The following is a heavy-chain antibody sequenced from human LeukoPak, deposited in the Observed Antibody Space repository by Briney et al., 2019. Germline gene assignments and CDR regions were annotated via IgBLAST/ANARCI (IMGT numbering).Heavy chain of an antibody. J-gene: IGHJ5*02. CDR3: ARARLPSIAAAGSWWFDP. D-gene: IGHD6-13*01. CDR2: IKQDGSEK. CDR1: GFTFSSYW. Sequence: GGYLRLSCAASGFTFSSYWMSGVRQSPGKGLDGVANIKQDGSEKYYVDSVKGRFTISRDNAKNSLYLQMNSLRAEDTAVYYCARARLPSIAAAGSWWFDPWGQGTLVTVSS. V-gene: IGHV3-7*03.